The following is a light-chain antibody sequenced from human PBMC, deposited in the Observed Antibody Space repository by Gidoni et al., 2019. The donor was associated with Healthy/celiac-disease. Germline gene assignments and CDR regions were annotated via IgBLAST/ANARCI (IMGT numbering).Light chain of an antibody. Sequence: EEVMTQSPATLSVSPGERATLSCRASQSVSNNLAWYQQKPGQAPRLLIYGASTRATGIPARFSGSGSGTEFTLTISSLQSEDFAVYYCQQYNNRWTFXXXTKVEIK. V-gene: IGKV3-15*01. CDR3: QQYNNRWT. CDR1: QSVSNN. CDR2: GAS. J-gene: IGKJ1*01.